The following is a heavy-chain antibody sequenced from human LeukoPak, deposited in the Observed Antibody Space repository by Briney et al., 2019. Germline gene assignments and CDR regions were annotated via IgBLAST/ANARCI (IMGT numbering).Heavy chain of an antibody. CDR2: IYYSGST. D-gene: IGHD5-24*01. CDR3: ARGGDGYNPHDAFDI. V-gene: IGHV4-30-4*01. J-gene: IGHJ3*02. Sequence: SQTLSLTCTVSGGSISSGDYYWSWIRQPPGKGLEWIGYIYYSGSTYYNPSLKSRVTISVDTSKNQFSLKLSSVTAADTAVYYCARGGDGYNPHDAFDIWGQGTMVTVSS. CDR1: GGSISSGDYY.